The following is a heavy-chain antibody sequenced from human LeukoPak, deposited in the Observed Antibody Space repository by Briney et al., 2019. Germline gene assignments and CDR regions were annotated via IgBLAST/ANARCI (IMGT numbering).Heavy chain of an antibody. J-gene: IGHJ4*02. CDR2: INPNSGGT. D-gene: IGHD6-6*01. CDR3: ARASGFSSSSGGPIDY. CDR1: GYTFTSYD. Sequence: GASVKVSCKAAGYTFTSYDINWVRQAPGQGLEWMGWINPNSGGTNYAQKFQGRVTMTRDTSISTAYMELSRLRSDDTAVYYCARASGFSSSSGGPIDYWGQGTLVTVSS. V-gene: IGHV1-2*02.